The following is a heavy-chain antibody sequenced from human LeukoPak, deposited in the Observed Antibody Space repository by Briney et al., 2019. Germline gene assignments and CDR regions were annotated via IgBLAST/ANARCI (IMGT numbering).Heavy chain of an antibody. Sequence: PSETLSLTCTVSGGSISSGGYYWSWIRQPPGKGLEWIGYIYYSGSTNYNPSLKSRVTISVDTSKNQFSLKLSSVTAADTAVYYCARGEAVAEYYFDYWGQGTLVTVSS. V-gene: IGHV4-61*08. CDR2: IYYSGST. J-gene: IGHJ4*02. CDR3: ARGEAVAEYYFDY. D-gene: IGHD6-19*01. CDR1: GGSISSGGYY.